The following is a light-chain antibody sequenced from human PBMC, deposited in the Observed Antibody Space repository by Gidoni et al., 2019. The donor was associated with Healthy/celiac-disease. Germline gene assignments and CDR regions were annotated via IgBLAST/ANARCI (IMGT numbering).Light chain of an antibody. CDR2: GAS. V-gene: IGKV3-20*01. J-gene: IGKJ2*01. CDR3: QQYGSSPRT. CDR1: QSASSSY. Sequence: EIVLTQSRATLSLSPGERATHSCRFSQSASSSYLDWYQQKPGQAPRLLIYGASSRATGIPDRFSGSGSGTDFTLTISRLEPEDFAVYYCQQYGSSPRTFGQGTKLEIK.